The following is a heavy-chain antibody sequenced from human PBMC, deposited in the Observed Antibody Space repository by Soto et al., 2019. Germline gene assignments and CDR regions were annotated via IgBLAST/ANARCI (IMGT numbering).Heavy chain of an antibody. D-gene: IGHD2-2*01. Sequence: SETLSLTCTVSGGSISNNYWSWIRQPPGKGLEWIGYIYYSGSTNYNPSLKGRVTISVDTSRNQFSLKLSSVTAADTAVYYCARHRAAAAPYFDYWGQGTLVTVSS. CDR3: ARHRAAAAPYFDY. J-gene: IGHJ4*02. V-gene: IGHV4-59*08. CDR1: GGSISNNY. CDR2: IYYSGST.